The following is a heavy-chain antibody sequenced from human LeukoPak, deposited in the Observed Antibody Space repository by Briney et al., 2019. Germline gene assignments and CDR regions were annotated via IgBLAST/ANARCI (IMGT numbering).Heavy chain of an antibody. CDR3: AREWDYYGSGSPSNFDY. D-gene: IGHD3-10*01. CDR2: IYTSGST. CDR1: GGSISSYY. J-gene: IGHJ4*02. Sequence: TSETLSLTCTVSGGSISSYYWSWIRQPAGKGLEWIGRIYTSGSTNYNPSLKSRVIMSVDTSKNQFSLKLSSVTAADTAVYYCAREWDYYGSGSPSNFDYWGQGTLVTVSS. V-gene: IGHV4-4*07.